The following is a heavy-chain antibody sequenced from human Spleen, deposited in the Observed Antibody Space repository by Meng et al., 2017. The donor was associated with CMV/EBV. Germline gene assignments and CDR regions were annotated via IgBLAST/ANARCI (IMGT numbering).Heavy chain of an antibody. CDR1: GFTFSTYA. CDR3: AKDLGSGWYSGFEY. D-gene: IGHD6-19*01. J-gene: IGHJ4*02. V-gene: IGHV3-23*03. Sequence: GGSLKISCAASGFTFSTYAMSWVRQAPGKGLEWVSVIYNGVATTYYTDSVKGRFTISRDDSKNTLYLQMNSLRAEDTAVYYCAKDLGSGWYSGFEYWGQGTLVTVSS. CDR2: IYNGVATT.